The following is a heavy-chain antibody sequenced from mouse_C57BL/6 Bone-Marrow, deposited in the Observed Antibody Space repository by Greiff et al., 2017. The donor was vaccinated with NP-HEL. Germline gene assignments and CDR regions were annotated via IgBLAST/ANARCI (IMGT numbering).Heavy chain of an antibody. J-gene: IGHJ3*01. D-gene: IGHD2-1*01. V-gene: IGHV1-61*01. CDR1: GYTFTSYW. CDR2: IYPSDSET. CDR3: ARGGNGNYSFAY. Sequence: QVQLQQPGAELVRPGSSVKLSCKASGYTFTSYWMDWVKQRPGQGLEWIGNIYPSDSETHYNQKFKDKATLTVDKSSSTAYMQLSSLTSEDSAVYYCARGGNGNYSFAYWGQGTLVTVSA.